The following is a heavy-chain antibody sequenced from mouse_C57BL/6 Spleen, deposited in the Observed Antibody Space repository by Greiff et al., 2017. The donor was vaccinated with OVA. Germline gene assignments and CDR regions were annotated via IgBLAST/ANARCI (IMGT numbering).Heavy chain of an antibody. CDR2: IDPSDSYT. Sequence: VQLQQPGAELVKPGASVKLSCKASGYTFTSYWMPWVKQRPGQGLEWIGEIDPSDSYTNYTQKFKGKATFTVDTSYSTTYMQLSRLTSEDSAVYYCARENYGNHFDYWGQGTTLTVSS. V-gene: IGHV1-50*01. D-gene: IGHD2-1*01. J-gene: IGHJ2*01. CDR3: ARENYGNHFDY. CDR1: GYTFTSYW.